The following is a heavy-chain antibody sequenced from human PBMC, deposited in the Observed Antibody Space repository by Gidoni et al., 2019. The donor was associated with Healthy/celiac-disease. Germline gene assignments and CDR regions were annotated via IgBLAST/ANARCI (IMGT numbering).Heavy chain of an antibody. V-gene: IGHV3-9*01. J-gene: IGHJ4*02. CDR3: AKEYCTNGVCYGFDY. CDR1: GFTFDDYA. Sequence: EVQLVESGGGLVQPGRSLRLSCAASGFTFDDYAMHWVRQAPGKGLEWVSGISWNSGSIGYADSVKGRFTISRDNAKNSLYLQMNSLRAEDTALYYCAKEYCTNGVCYGFDYWGQGTLVTVSS. D-gene: IGHD2-8*01. CDR2: ISWNSGSI.